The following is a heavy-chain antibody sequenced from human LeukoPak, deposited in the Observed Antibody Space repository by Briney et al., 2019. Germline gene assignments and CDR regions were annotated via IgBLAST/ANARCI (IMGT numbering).Heavy chain of an antibody. J-gene: IGHJ4*02. V-gene: IGHV3-48*02. D-gene: IGHD1-14*01. CDR2: ITSGSSTK. Sequence: GGSLTLSCAASGFTFSTSRMNWVRQAPGKGLEWVSYITSGSSTKYYADSVKGRFTIYRDNAKNSLYLQMNSLRDEDTAVYYCATGYYWGQGTLVTVSS. CDR1: GFTFSTSR. CDR3: ATGYY.